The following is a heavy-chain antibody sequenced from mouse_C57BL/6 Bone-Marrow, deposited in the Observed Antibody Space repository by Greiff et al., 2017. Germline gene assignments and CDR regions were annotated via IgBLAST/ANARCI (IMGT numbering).Heavy chain of an antibody. D-gene: IGHD1-1*02. CDR3: TTLYGLLTWFAY. Sequence: VQLKESGAELVRPGASVKLSCTASGFNINDYYMHWVKQRPEQGLEWIGRIDPEDGDTDYAPKFQGKATMTADTSSNTAYLQLSSLTSEDTAVYYCTTLYGLLTWFAYWGQGTLVTVSA. V-gene: IGHV14-1*01. J-gene: IGHJ3*01. CDR2: IDPEDGDT. CDR1: GFNINDYY.